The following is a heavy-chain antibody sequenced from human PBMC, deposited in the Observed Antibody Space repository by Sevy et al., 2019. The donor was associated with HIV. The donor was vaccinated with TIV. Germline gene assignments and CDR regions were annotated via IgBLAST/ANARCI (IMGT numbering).Heavy chain of an antibody. D-gene: IGHD3-22*01. J-gene: IGHJ4*02. V-gene: IGHV3-11*06. CDR1: GFTFSDYY. CDR2: ISSSSSYT. Sequence: GGSLRLSCAASGFTFSDYYMSWIRQAPGKGLEWVSYISSSSSYTNYADSVKDRFTISSDNAKNSLYLQMNSLSAEDTAVYYCAGGANYYDSSGYYYAWGQGTLVTVS. CDR3: AGGANYYDSSGYYYA.